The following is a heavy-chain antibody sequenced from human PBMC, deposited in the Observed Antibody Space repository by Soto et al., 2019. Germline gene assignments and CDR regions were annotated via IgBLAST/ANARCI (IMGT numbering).Heavy chain of an antibody. D-gene: IGHD5-18*01. CDR1: GFMFSAYW. V-gene: IGHV3-7*01. Sequence: AGGSLRLSCAAPGFMFSAYWMSWVRQAPGKGLEWVANIHGDGGKIYYVDSVKGRFTISRDNAKRSLYLQMKSLRAEDTAVYYCARDFYGGYTYGPGDYWGQGALVTVSS. CDR3: ARDFYGGYTYGPGDY. CDR2: IHGDGGKI. J-gene: IGHJ4*02.